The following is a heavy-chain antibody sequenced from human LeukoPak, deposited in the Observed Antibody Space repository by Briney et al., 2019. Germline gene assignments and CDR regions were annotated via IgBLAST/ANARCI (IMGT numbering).Heavy chain of an antibody. CDR1: GGSFSGYY. V-gene: IGHV4-34*01. CDR2: INHSGST. Sequence: SETLSLTCAVYGGSFSGYYWSWIRQPPGKGLEWIGEINHSGSTNYNPSLKSRVTISVDTSKNQFSLKLGSVTAADTAVYYCARGYCSSTSCYRDYYYYYGMDVWGKGTTVIVSS. D-gene: IGHD2-2*02. J-gene: IGHJ6*04. CDR3: ARGYCSSTSCYRDYYYYYGMDV.